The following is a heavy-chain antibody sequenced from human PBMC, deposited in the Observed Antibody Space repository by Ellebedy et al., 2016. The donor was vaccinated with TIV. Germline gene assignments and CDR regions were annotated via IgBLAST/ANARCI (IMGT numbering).Heavy chain of an antibody. V-gene: IGHV3-21*06. D-gene: IGHD2/OR15-2a*01. Sequence: GGSLRLXXEPSGFPFRAYTMNWVRQAPGKGLEWVSSISTTSHYIYYADSVKDRFTVSRDNAKNSLYLQLDGLTDDDTAVYFCARVGIPASIWHFGLDVWGRGTTVTVSS. CDR2: ISTTSHYI. CDR3: ARVGIPASIWHFGLDV. J-gene: IGHJ6*02. CDR1: GFPFRAYT.